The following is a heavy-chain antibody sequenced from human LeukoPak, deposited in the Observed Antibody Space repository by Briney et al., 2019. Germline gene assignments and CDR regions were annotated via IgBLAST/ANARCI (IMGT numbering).Heavy chain of an antibody. D-gene: IGHD3-16*01. J-gene: IGHJ4*02. Sequence: GGSLRLSCAASGFTFSSYWMSWVRQAPGKGLEWVANIKQDGQEKYYVDSVKGRFTISRDNAKNSLYLQMSSLRDEDTAVYYCARDFIRLSFDYWGQGILVTVSS. V-gene: IGHV3-7*01. CDR1: GFTFSSYW. CDR2: IKQDGQEK. CDR3: ARDFIRLSFDY.